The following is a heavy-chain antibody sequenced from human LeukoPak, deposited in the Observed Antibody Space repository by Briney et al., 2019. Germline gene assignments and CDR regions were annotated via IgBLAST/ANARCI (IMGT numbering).Heavy chain of an antibody. CDR1: GYSFTSYW. CDR3: ARATMVRGVIIDCWFDP. V-gene: IGHV5-51*01. CDR2: IYPGDSDT. Sequence: GESLKISCKGSGYSFTSYWIGWVCQMPGKGLEWMGIIYPGDSDTRYSPSFQGQVTISADKSISTAYLQWSSLKASDTAMYYCARATMVRGVIIDCWFDPWGQGTLVTVSS. J-gene: IGHJ5*02. D-gene: IGHD3-10*01.